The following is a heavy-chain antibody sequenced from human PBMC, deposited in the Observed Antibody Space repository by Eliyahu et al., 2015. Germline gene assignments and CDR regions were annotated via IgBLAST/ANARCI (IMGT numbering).Heavy chain of an antibody. CDR2: IRRKVHGGTT. J-gene: IGHJ5*02. CDR1: GFNFVDYA. Sequence: DVQLVESGGGMVQPGRSLRLSCTAFGFNFVDYAMSWVRQAPGKGLEWVSFIRRKVHGGTTEYAPSVKGRFTISRDDSRSTAYLQMNSLRTEDTAVYYCIGERDYNFCPWGRGTLVTVSS. D-gene: IGHD3-3*01. V-gene: IGHV3-49*04. CDR3: IGERDYNFCP.